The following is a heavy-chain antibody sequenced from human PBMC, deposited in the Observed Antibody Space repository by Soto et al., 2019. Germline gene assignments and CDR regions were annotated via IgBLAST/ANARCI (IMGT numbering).Heavy chain of an antibody. CDR2: INAANDNT. CDR3: ARGQWELLP. V-gene: IGHV1-3*01. J-gene: IGHJ5*02. Sequence: QVQLVQSGAEVKKPGASVKVSCKASGYTFTRYTIHWVRQAPGQRLEWMGWINAANDNTKYSQRFQGRVTITRDTSASTAYMELSSLRSEDTAVYYCARGQWELLPGGQGTLVTVS. CDR1: GYTFTRYT. D-gene: IGHD1-26*01.